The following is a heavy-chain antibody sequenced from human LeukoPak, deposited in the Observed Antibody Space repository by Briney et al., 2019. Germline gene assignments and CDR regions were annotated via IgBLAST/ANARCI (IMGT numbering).Heavy chain of an antibody. CDR2: IYYSGST. CDR1: GGSISSYY. V-gene: IGHV4-59*01. CDR3: ARDLHDSSGYYLVGRGDAFDI. Sequence: PSETLSLTCAVSGGSISSYYWSWIRQPPGKGLEWIGYIYYSGSTNYNPSLKSRVTISVDTSKNQFSLKLSSVTAADTAVYYCARDLHDSSGYYLVGRGDAFDIWGQGTMVTVSS. J-gene: IGHJ3*02. D-gene: IGHD3-22*01.